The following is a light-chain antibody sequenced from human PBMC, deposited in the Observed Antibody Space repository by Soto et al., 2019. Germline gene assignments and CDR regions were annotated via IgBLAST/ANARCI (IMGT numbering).Light chain of an antibody. CDR1: QSVSSSY. CDR2: GAS. V-gene: IGKV3-20*01. CDR3: QQYGSSPRM. J-gene: IGKJ1*01. Sequence: EIVLTQSPGTLSLSPGERATLSCRASQSVSSSYLAWYQQKPGQAPRLLIYGASSRATGIPDRFSGSGSGTAFTLTISRLEPEDFEVYYCQQYGSSPRMFGQGTKVEIK.